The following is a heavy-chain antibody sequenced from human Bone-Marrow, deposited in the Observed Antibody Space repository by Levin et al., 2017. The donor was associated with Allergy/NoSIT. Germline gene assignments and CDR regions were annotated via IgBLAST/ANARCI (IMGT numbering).Heavy chain of an antibody. CDR2: ISYDGSNK. CDR3: AKDTTGKGLNYYYYYGMDV. CDR1: GFTFSSYG. J-gene: IGHJ6*02. D-gene: IGHD1-1*01. V-gene: IGHV3-30*18. Sequence: GGSLRLSCAASGFTFSSYGMHWVRQAPGKGLEWVAVISYDGSNKYYADSVKGRFTISRDNSKNTLYLQMNSLRAEDTAVYYCAKDTTGKGLNYYYYYGMDVWGQGTTVTVSS.